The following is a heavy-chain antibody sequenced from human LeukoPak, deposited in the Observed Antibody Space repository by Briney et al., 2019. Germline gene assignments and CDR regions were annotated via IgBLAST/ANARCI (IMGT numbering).Heavy chain of an antibody. CDR1: GDSIRSYH. CDR3: ARDQSLWTGYYIWNYFDP. V-gene: IGHV4-59*01. Sequence: PSETLSLTCIVSGDSIRSYHGSWVRQPPGKGLEWIGYISYSGSTKYNPSLKSRVSISVDTSKNQFSLNLTSVTAADTAVYYCARDQSLWTGYYIWNYFDPWGQGTLVTVSS. D-gene: IGHD3/OR15-3a*01. CDR2: ISYSGST. J-gene: IGHJ5*02.